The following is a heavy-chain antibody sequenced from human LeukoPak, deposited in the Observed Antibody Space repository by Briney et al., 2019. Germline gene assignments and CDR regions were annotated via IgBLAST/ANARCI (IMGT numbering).Heavy chain of an antibody. D-gene: IGHD3-10*01. V-gene: IGHV1-2*04. CDR1: GYTFTGYY. CDR3: ARGWFGELRSDYYYYGMDV. J-gene: IGHJ6*02. CDR2: INPNSGGT. Sequence: ASVKVSCKASGYTFTGYYMHWVRQAPGQGLEWMGWINPNSGGTNYAQKLQGWVTMTRDTSISTAYMELSRLRSDDTAVYYCARGWFGELRSDYYYYGMDVWGQGTTVTVSS.